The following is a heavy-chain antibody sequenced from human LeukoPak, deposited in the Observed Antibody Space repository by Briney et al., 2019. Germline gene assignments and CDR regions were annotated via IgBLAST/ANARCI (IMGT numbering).Heavy chain of an antibody. V-gene: IGHV6-1*01. CDR2: TYYRSKWFN. CDR3: ARGYETSGYYLGTYFDY. Sequence: SQTLSLTCAISWDSVSSNSAAWNWIRQSPSRGLEWLGRTYYRSKWFNDYAVSVKSRITINPDTSKNQFSLQLNSVTPEDTAVYYCARGYETSGYYLGTYFDYWGQGTLVTVSS. J-gene: IGHJ4*02. CDR1: WDSVSSNSAA. D-gene: IGHD3-22*01.